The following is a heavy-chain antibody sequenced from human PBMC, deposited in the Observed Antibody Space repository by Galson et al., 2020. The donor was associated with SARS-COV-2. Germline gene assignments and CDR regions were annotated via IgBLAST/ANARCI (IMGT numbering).Heavy chain of an antibody. CDR3: AKDVSIAAVGTSARQGCDY. V-gene: IGHV3-33*06. D-gene: IGHD6-13*01. J-gene: IGHJ4*02. CDR2: IWHHGSNT. CDR1: GFSFSSYG. Sequence: GESLKISCAASGFSFSSYGMHWVRQAPGKGLEWVGVIWHHGSNTFYGDSVKGRFTISRDNSQNTVSLQMDSLRDEDTVVYYCAKDVSIAAVGTSARQGCDYWGQGALVTVSS.